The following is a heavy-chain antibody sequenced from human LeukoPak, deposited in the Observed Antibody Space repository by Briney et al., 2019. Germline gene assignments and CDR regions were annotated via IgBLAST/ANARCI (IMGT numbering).Heavy chain of an antibody. CDR1: GYSISSGFY. D-gene: IGHD2-21*02. CDR2: VYHGGSS. Sequence: SETLSLTCTVSGYSISSGFYWGWIRQPPGKGLELIGNVYHGGSSYYNPSLKSRVTISVDTSKNQFSLNLYSVTAADTAVYYCARRVGTSDCFDYWGQGTLVTVSS. CDR3: ARRVGTSDCFDY. J-gene: IGHJ4*02. V-gene: IGHV4-38-2*02.